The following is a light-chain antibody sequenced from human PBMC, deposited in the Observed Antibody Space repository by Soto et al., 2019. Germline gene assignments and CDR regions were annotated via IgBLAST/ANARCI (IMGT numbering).Light chain of an antibody. Sequence: EIVLTQSPGTLSLSPGERATLSCRASQSFNSIYLAWYQQKPVQAPRLLIYGASSRATGIPDRFSGSGFGTEFTLTISSLKSEDFAVYYCQQYKNWPLFGQGTRLEIK. J-gene: IGKJ5*01. CDR2: GAS. CDR3: QQYKNWPL. CDR1: QSFNSIY. V-gene: IGKV3-20*01.